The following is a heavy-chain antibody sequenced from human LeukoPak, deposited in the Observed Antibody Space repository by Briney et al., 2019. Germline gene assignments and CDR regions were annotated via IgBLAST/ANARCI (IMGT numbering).Heavy chain of an antibody. CDR2: IRPSGST. J-gene: IGHJ5*02. Sequence: SETLSLTCAVYGGSLSGYDWSWIRQPPGKGLEWIGEIRPSGSTNYNPSLKSRVTISLDKSKNHFSLRLRSATVADTALYYCASRIFPWGQGTLVTVSS. V-gene: IGHV4-34*01. D-gene: IGHD2-15*01. CDR1: GGSLSGYD. CDR3: ASRIFP.